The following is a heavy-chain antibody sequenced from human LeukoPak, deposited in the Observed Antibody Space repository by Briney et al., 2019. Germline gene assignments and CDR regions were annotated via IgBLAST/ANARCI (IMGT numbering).Heavy chain of an antibody. J-gene: IGHJ5*02. CDR2: IYYSGST. Sequence: PSETLSLTCTVSGGSISSYYWSWIRQPPGKGLEWIGYIYYSGSTNYNPSLKSRVTISVDTSKNQFSPKLSSVTAADTAVYYCATYGSGSYYRADWFDPWGQGTLVTVSS. D-gene: IGHD3-10*01. CDR1: GGSISSYY. V-gene: IGHV4-59*01. CDR3: ATYGSGSYYRADWFDP.